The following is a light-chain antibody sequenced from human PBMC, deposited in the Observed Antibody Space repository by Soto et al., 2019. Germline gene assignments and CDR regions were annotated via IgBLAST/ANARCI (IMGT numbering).Light chain of an antibody. Sequence: DIQMTQSPSTLSASVGDRVTITCRASQSISSWLAWYQQKPGKAPKLLIYDASSLESGVPSRFSGSGSGTEFTLTISSLQPDDFAAYYCQQYNSYLFTFGPGTKVDFK. J-gene: IGKJ3*01. CDR3: QQYNSYLFT. CDR1: QSISSW. V-gene: IGKV1-5*01. CDR2: DAS.